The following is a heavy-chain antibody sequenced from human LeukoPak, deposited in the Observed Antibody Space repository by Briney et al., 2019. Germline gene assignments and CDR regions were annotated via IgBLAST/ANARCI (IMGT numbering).Heavy chain of an antibody. D-gene: IGHD2-2*01. J-gene: IGHJ4*02. CDR2: INSSGSTI. V-gene: IGHV3-48*03. Sequence: PGGSLRLSCGAPGLPFSSYEMNWVRQAPGKGLEGGSYINSSGSTIYYADSVKGRFTISRDNAKNSLYLQMNSLRAEDTAVYYCAREEGNIVVVPAAIDYWGQGTLVTVSS. CDR3: AREEGNIVVVPAAIDY. CDR1: GLPFSSYE.